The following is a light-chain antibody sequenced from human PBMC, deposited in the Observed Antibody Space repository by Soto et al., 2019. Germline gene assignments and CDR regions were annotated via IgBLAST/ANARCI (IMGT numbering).Light chain of an antibody. CDR2: KVS. V-gene: IGKV2-30*02. CDR1: QSLVHRDGHTS. CDR3: MHGSHWPPTYI. J-gene: IGKJ2*01. Sequence: DVVITQSPLSLPVTLGQPASISCRSSQSLVHRDGHTSFNWFHQRPGQSPRRLIYKVSNRDSGVPERFSGSGSATDFTLTISMVEAEDVGVYYCMHGSHWPPTYIFGQGTKLEIK.